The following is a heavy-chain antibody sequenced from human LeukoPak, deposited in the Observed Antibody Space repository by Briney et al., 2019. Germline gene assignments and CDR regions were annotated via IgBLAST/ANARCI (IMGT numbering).Heavy chain of an antibody. CDR2: INHSGST. CDR1: GGSFSGYY. V-gene: IGHV4-34*01. CDR3: ASWPSPVVPAAIGQDYYYGMDV. J-gene: IGHJ6*02. Sequence: PETLSLTCAVYGGSFSGYYWSWIRQPPGKGLEWIGEINHSGSTNYNPSLKSRVTISVDTSKNQFSLKLSSVTAADTAVYYCASWPSPVVPAAIGQDYYYGMDVWGQGTTVTVSS. D-gene: IGHD2-2*01.